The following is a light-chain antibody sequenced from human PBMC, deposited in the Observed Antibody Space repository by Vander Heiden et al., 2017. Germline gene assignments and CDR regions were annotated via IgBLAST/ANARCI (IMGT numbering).Light chain of an antibody. CDR3: QQRSNWPLT. Sequence: EIVLTQSPATLSLSPGDRATLSCRASQSVGSYLAWYQQKPGQAPRLLIYDASDSATGIPARFSGSGSGTDFTLTISSLEPEDFAVYYCQQRSNWPLTFGGGTKVEIK. CDR1: QSVGSY. V-gene: IGKV3-11*01. J-gene: IGKJ4*01. CDR2: DAS.